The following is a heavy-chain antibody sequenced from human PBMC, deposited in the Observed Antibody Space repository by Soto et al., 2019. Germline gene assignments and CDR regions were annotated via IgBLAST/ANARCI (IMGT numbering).Heavy chain of an antibody. D-gene: IGHD2-15*01. CDR3: ARAFNVVVVAANYNWFDP. CDR1: GYTFTSYG. V-gene: IGHV1-18*01. J-gene: IGHJ5*02. Sequence: ASVKVSCKASGYTFTSYGISWVRQAPGQGLEWMGWISAYNGNTNYAQKLQGRVTMTTDTSTSTAYMELRSLRSDDTAVYYCARAFNVVVVAANYNWFDPWSQGTLVTVSS. CDR2: ISAYNGNT.